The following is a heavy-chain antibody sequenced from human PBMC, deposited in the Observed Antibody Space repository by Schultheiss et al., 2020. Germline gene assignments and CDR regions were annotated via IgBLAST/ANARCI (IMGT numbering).Heavy chain of an antibody. J-gene: IGHJ6*02. Sequence: ASVKVSCKASGYTFTSYYMHWVRQAPGQGLEWMGLISAYNGNTNYAQKLQGRVTITRDTSASTDYMELSSLRSEDTAVYYCAREGEIGAPNHHYGLDVWGQETTVTVSS. D-gene: IGHD1-14*01. V-gene: IGHV1-18*04. CDR2: ISAYNGNT. CDR1: GYTFTSYY. CDR3: AREGEIGAPNHHYGLDV.